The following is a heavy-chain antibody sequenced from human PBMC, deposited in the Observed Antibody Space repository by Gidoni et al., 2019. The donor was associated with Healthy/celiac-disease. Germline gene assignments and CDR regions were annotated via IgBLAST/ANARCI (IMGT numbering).Heavy chain of an antibody. J-gene: IGHJ5*02. V-gene: IGHV3-23*01. CDR3: AKAKVGPFDP. Sequence: EVQLLESGGGLVQPGGSLSLSCAASGFTFSRYAMSWVRQAPGKGLEWVSAISGSGGSTYYADSVKGRFTISRDNSKNTLYLQMKSLRAEDTAVYYGAKAKVGPFDPWGQGTLVTVSS. CDR1: GFTFSRYA. CDR2: ISGSGGST.